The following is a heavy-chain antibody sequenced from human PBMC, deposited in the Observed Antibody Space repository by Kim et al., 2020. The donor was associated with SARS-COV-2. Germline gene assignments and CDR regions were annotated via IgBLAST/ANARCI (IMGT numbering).Heavy chain of an antibody. Sequence: SETLSLTCTVSGGSISSSNYYWGWIRQPPGKGLEWIVSIFYSGSTYYNPSLKSRVTISVDTSKNQFSLTLSSVTAADTAVYYCARDLGQQLVFGGFDPWGQGTLVTVSS. CDR3: ARDLGQQLVFGGFDP. D-gene: IGHD6-13*01. J-gene: IGHJ5*02. CDR2: IFYSGST. CDR1: GGSISSSNYY. V-gene: IGHV4-39*07.